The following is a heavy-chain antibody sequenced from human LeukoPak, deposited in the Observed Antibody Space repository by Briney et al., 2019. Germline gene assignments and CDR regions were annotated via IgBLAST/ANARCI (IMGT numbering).Heavy chain of an antibody. D-gene: IGHD4-11*01. CDR1: GFTFSNYN. J-gene: IGHJ3*02. CDR2: ISSSSTYI. Sequence: GGSLRLSCAASGFTFSNYNMNWVRQAPGKGLEWVSSISSSSTYIYYADSVKGRFTISRDNAKNSLYLQMNSLRAEDTAVFYCARGLPYNDAFDIWGQGTMVTVSS. CDR3: ARGLPYNDAFDI. V-gene: IGHV3-21*01.